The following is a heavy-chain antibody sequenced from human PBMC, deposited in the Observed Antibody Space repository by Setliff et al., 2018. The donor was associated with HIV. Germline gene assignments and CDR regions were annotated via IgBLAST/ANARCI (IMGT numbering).Heavy chain of an antibody. CDR1: GGSLSGYY. Sequence: SETLSLTCAVYGGSLSGYYWSWVRQSPGRGLGWIGEINQSGNTNFNPSLKSRLIISVDTSKSQFSLKLTSVTAADTALYYCAREGGQGYSGSGSFYHRNFDLWGRGTLVTVS. D-gene: IGHD3-10*01. CDR2: INQSGNT. V-gene: IGHV4-34*01. J-gene: IGHJ2*01. CDR3: AREGGQGYSGSGSFYHRNFDL.